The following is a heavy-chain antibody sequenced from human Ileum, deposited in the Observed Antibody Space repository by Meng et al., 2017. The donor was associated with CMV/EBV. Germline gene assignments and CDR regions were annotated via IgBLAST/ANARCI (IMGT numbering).Heavy chain of an antibody. V-gene: IGHV4-61*01. Sequence: ESLKISCTVSGASVNSDNNYWSWIRQPPGKGLEFIGYVYYSGSTNYNPFFKGRVTISIDTSKNQFSLELTSVTAADTAVYYCTRGNTALWDNDHWGQGTRV. CDR1: GASVNSDNNY. CDR3: TRGNTALWDNDH. J-gene: IGHJ4*02. CDR2: VYYSGST. D-gene: IGHD3-16*01.